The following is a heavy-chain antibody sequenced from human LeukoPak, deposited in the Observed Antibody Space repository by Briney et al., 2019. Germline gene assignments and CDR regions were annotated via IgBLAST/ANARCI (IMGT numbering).Heavy chain of an antibody. Sequence: GASVKVSCKASGYTFTSYGINWVRQAPGQGLEWMGWISGYNGNTKYAQKLQGRVTMTTDTSTSTAYMELRSLRSDDTAVFYCARDLTHRRNYDSSGYQIVPAFWGQGTLVTVSS. CDR2: ISGYNGNT. CDR1: GYTFTSYG. J-gene: IGHJ4*02. CDR3: ARDLTHRRNYDSSGYQIVPAF. V-gene: IGHV1-18*01. D-gene: IGHD3-22*01.